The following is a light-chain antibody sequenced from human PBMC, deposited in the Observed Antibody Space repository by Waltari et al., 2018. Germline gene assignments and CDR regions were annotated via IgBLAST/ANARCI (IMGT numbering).Light chain of an antibody. Sequence: EIVMTQSPATLSVSPGETATLSCRASQSVSSNVAWNQKKPGQAPRLLIYDASTRATSIPARFRGSGSGTEFTLTISSLQSEDFAVYYCQQYNRWPPITFGQGTRLEI. V-gene: IGKV3-15*01. J-gene: IGKJ5*01. CDR1: QSVSSN. CDR3: QQYNRWPPIT. CDR2: DAS.